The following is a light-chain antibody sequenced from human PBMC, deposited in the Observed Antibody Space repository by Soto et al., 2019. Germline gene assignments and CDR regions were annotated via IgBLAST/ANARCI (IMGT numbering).Light chain of an antibody. CDR2: GAS. CDR1: QSVSSY. J-gene: IGKJ5*01. Sequence: EIVLTQSPATLSLSPGERATLSCRASQSVSSYLAWYQQKPGQAPRLHIYGASSRATGIPDRFSGSGSGTDFTLTISRLEPEDFAVYYCQQYSTSPTFGEGTRLEIK. CDR3: QQYSTSPT. V-gene: IGKV3-20*01.